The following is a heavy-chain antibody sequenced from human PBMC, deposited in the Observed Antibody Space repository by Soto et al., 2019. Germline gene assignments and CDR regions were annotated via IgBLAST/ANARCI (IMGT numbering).Heavy chain of an antibody. V-gene: IGHV4-59*08. D-gene: IGHD4-17*01. CDR2: IYYSGST. Sequence: SETLSLTCTVSGGSISSYYWSWIRQPPGKGLEWIGYIYYSGSTNYNPSLKSRVTISVDTSKNQFSLKLSSVTAADTAVYYCAAGRRRGDLYYWGQGTLVTVSS. CDR3: AAGRRRGDLYY. J-gene: IGHJ4*02. CDR1: GGSISSYY.